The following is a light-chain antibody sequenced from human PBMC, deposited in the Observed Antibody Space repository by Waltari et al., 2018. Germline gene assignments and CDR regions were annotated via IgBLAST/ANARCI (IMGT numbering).Light chain of an antibody. Sequence: QSALTQPRSVSGSPGQSVTISCTGTSSDVGGYNYGSWYQQHPGKAPKLMIYDVSKRPSGVPDRFSGSKSGNTASLTISGLQAEDEADYYCCSYAGSFYVFGTGTKVTVL. V-gene: IGLV2-11*01. CDR3: CSYAGSFYV. J-gene: IGLJ1*01. CDR1: SSDVGGYNY. CDR2: DVS.